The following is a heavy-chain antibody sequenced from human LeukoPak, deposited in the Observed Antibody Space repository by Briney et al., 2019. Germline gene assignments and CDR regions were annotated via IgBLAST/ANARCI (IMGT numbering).Heavy chain of an antibody. Sequence: GGSLRLSCAASGFIVSGDFMSWVRQAPGKGLEWVSVIYSDGSTYYADSVKGRFTISRDNSKNTLDLQMTGLGAEDTAVYYCARERGRGRDSPWFDYWGQGTLVIVSS. J-gene: IGHJ4*02. D-gene: IGHD1-26*01. CDR2: IYSDGST. V-gene: IGHV3-53*01. CDR1: GFIVSGDF. CDR3: ARERGRGRDSPWFDY.